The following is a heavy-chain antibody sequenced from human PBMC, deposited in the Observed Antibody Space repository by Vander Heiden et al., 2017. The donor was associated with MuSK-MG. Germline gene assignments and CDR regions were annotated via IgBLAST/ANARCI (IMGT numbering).Heavy chain of an antibody. D-gene: IGHD2-21*02. CDR3: AKSDSYGNSRRGGDY. Sequence: EVQLLESGGGLVQPGGSRSISCGASGFTFSRYAMRWVRPAPRKGLKWVSVIGGSGGSIYYADSVKGRFTISRDNSKNTLYLQMNSLRAEDTAICDCAKSDSYGNSRRGGDYWGQGTLVTVSS. CDR1: GFTFSRYA. J-gene: IGHJ4*02. V-gene: IGHV3-23*01. CDR2: IGGSGGSI.